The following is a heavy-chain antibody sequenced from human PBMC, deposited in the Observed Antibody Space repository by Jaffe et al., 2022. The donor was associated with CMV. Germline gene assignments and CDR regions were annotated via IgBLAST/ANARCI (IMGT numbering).Heavy chain of an antibody. CDR3: ARSRFCSSFNCYVDS. Sequence: EVQLVESGGGLVLPGGSLRLSCVASGFTFSPYWMTWVRQAPGKGLEWLANINSNGREKFYVDSVKGRFTVSRDNAKNSVYLQMDSLRAEDTAVYYCARSRFCSSFNCYVDSWGQGTLVTVSS. CDR2: INSNGREK. D-gene: IGHD2-2*01. CDR1: GFTFSPYW. V-gene: IGHV3-7*01. J-gene: IGHJ4*02.